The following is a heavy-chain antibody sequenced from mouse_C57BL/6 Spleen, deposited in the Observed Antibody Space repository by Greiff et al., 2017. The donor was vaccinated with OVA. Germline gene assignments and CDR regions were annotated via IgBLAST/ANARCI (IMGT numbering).Heavy chain of an antibody. CDR2: IHPNSGST. V-gene: IGHV1-64*01. CDR3: ARSFTEVYFDY. J-gene: IGHJ2*01. CDR1: GYTFTSYW. Sequence: QVQLQQPGAELVKPGASVKLSCKASGYTFTSYWMHWVKQRPGQGLEWIGMIHPNSGSTNYNEKFKSKATLTVDKSSSTAYMQLSSLTSEDSAVYYCARSFTEVYFDYWGQGTTLTVSS.